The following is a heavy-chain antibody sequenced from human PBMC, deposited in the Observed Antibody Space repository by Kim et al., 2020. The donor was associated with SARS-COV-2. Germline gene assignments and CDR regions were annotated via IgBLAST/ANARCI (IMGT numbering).Heavy chain of an antibody. J-gene: IGHJ6*02. CDR3: ARAGTRYGFGSPYYYYGMDV. Sequence: SETLSLTCAVSGGSISSSNWWSWVRQPPGKGLEWIGEIYHSGSTNYNPSLKSRVTISVDKSKNQFSLKLSSVTAADTAVYYCARAGTRYGFGSPYYYYGMDVWGQGTTVTVSS. D-gene: IGHD3-10*01. CDR1: GGSISSSNW. V-gene: IGHV4-4*02. CDR2: IYHSGST.